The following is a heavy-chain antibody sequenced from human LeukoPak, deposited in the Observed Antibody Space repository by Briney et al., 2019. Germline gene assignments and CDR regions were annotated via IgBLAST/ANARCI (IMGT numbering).Heavy chain of an antibody. CDR3: ARQLDYYDKRDY. CDR2: IDPSDSYS. J-gene: IGHJ4*02. CDR1: GYSFTNYG. D-gene: IGHD3-22*01. Sequence: GESLEISCKGSGYSFTNYGISWVRQMPGKGLEWMGRIDPSDSYSNYGPSFRGHVTISADRSISTAYLQWRSLKASDTAMYYCARQLDYYDKRDYWGQGTIVTVAS. V-gene: IGHV5-10-1*01.